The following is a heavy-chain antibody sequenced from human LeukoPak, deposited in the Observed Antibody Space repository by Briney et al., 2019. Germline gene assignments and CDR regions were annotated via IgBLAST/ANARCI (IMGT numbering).Heavy chain of an antibody. Sequence: AASVKVSCKASGYTFTSYGISWVRQAPGQGLEWMGWISGYNGNTHYAQKVQGRVTMTTDTSTSTAYMELRSLRSDDTAMYYCARDGHRRYYYDSSDYRFDYWGQGTLVTVSS. D-gene: IGHD3-22*01. CDR2: ISGYNGNT. CDR3: ARDGHRRYYYDSSDYRFDY. J-gene: IGHJ4*02. V-gene: IGHV1-18*01. CDR1: GYTFTSYG.